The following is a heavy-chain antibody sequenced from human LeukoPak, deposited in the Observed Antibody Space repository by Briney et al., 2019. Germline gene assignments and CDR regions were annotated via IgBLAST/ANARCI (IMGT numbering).Heavy chain of an antibody. D-gene: IGHD5-18*01. Sequence: SVKVSCKASGYTFTSYDISWVRQAPGQGLEWMGGIIPIFGTANYAQKFQGRVTITADESTSTAYMELSSPRSEDTAVYYCARAVDTAMVSYYYYGMDVWGQGTTVTVSS. CDR2: IIPIFGTA. J-gene: IGHJ6*02. CDR3: ARAVDTAMVSYYYYGMDV. V-gene: IGHV1-69*13. CDR1: GYTFTSYD.